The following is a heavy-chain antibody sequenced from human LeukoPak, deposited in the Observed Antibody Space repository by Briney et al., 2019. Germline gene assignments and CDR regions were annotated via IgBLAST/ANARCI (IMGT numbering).Heavy chain of an antibody. D-gene: IGHD3-16*01. CDR3: ARRGDI. CDR2: IYTSGNT. V-gene: IGHV4-61*02. CDR1: GGSISSGSYY. Sequence: PSQTLSLTCTVSGGSISSGSYYWNWIRQPAGKGLEWIGRIYTSGNTNYNPSLESRVTISVDTSKNPFSLKLSSLTAADTAVYYCARRGDIWGRGTMVTVSS. J-gene: IGHJ3*02.